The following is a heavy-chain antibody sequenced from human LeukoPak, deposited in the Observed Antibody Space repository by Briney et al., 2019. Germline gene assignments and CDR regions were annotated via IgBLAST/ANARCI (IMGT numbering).Heavy chain of an antibody. Sequence: PGGSLRLSCAASRFTFSSYSMHWVRRAPGKGLEWVAFIPYDGNNKYYADSVKGRFTISRDNSKNTLYLQMNSLRAEDTAVYYCVKDGDDSGSYLVYWGQGTLVTVSS. D-gene: IGHD1-26*01. CDR3: VKDGDDSGSYLVY. CDR2: IPYDGNNK. J-gene: IGHJ4*02. V-gene: IGHV3-30*02. CDR1: RFTFSSYS.